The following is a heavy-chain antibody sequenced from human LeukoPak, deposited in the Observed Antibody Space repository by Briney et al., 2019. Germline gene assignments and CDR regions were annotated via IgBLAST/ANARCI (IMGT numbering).Heavy chain of an antibody. D-gene: IGHD4-17*01. CDR2: IYYSGST. CDR3: ARGGDYDPLDY. V-gene: IGHV4-30-4*08. CDR1: GGSISSGDYY. J-gene: IGHJ4*02. Sequence: PSETLSLTCTVSGGSISSGDYYWSWIRQPPGKGLEWIGYIYYSGSTYYNPSLKSRVTISVDTSKNQFSLKLSSVTAADTAVYYCARGGDYDPLDYWGQGTLVTVSS.